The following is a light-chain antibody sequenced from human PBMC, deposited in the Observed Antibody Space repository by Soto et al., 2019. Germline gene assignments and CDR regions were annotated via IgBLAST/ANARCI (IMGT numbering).Light chain of an antibody. CDR1: QSVSSN. J-gene: IGKJ5*01. V-gene: IGKV3-15*01. Sequence: EIVMTQSPATLSVSPGERATLSCRASQSVSSNLAWYQQKPGQAPRLLIYGASARATGIPARFSGSGSGTDFTLTISRLEPEDFAVYYCQQRTNWPPSITFGPGTRPEIK. CDR3: QQRTNWPPSIT. CDR2: GAS.